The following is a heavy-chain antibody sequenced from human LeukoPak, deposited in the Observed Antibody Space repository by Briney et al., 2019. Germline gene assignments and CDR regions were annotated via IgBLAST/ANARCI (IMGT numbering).Heavy chain of an antibody. J-gene: IGHJ6*03. V-gene: IGHV4-59*08. CDR3: ARGVDADCSGGSCYSHYYYMDV. Sequence: SETLSLTCTVSGGSISSYYWSWIRQPPGKGLEWIGYIYYSGSTNYNPSLKSRVTISVDTSKNQFSLKLSSVTAADTAVYYCARGVDADCSGGSCYSHYYYMDVWGKGTTVTVSS. CDR2: IYYSGST. CDR1: GGSISSYY. D-gene: IGHD2-15*01.